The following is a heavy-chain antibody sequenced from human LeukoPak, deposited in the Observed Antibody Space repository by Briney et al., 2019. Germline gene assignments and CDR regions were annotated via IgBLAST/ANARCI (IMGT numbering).Heavy chain of an antibody. CDR2: INHSGST. V-gene: IGHV4-34*01. Sequence: SETLSLTCAVYGGSFSGYYWSWIRQPPGKGLEWIGEINHSGSTNYSPSLKSRVTISVDTSKNQFSLKLSSVTAADTAVYYCARARVLDIVVVPAARYYGMDVWGQGTTVTVSS. CDR1: GGSFSGYY. CDR3: ARARVLDIVVVPAARYYGMDV. J-gene: IGHJ6*02. D-gene: IGHD2-2*01.